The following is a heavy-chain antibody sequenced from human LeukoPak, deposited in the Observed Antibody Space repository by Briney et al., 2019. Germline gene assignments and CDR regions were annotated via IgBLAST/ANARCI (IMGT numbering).Heavy chain of an antibody. V-gene: IGHV3-30-3*01. CDR3: ARDYPSTSSADAFYI. CDR1: GFTFSSYA. D-gene: IGHD6-13*01. J-gene: IGHJ3*02. Sequence: GGSLRLSCAASGFTFSSYAMHWVRQAPGKGLVWVAVISYDGSNKYYADSVKGRFTISRDNSKNTLYLQMNSLRTEDTAVYYCARDYPSTSSADAFYISGQGKIVTVSS. CDR2: ISYDGSNK.